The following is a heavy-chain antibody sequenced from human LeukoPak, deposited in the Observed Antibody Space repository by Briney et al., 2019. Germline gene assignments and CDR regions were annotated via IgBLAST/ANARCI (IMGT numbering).Heavy chain of an antibody. CDR1: GYTFIRYG. J-gene: IGHJ4*02. D-gene: IGHD6-19*01. CDR3: ARSSGWPYYFDY. V-gene: IGHV1-18*01. CDR2: ITAYNGNT. Sequence: ASVKVSCKASGYTFIRYGITWVRQAPGQGLEWMGWITAYNGNTNYAQKLHGRVTMTTDTSTSTAYMELRSLTSDDTAVYYCARSSGWPYYFDYWGQGTLVTVSS.